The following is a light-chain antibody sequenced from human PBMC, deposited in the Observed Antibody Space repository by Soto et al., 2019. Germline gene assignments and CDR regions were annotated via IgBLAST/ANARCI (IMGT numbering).Light chain of an antibody. V-gene: IGKV1-39*01. J-gene: IGKJ3*01. Sequence: DIQLTQSPSSLSASVGDSVTLTCRASQSISTYLNWFRQKPGKAPELLIFAASNLHSGVPSRFSGSGSGTDFTLSIINLQPPDFAIYYCQESYSVPVFSFGPGTTVDIK. CDR1: QSISTY. CDR3: QESYSVPVFS. CDR2: AAS.